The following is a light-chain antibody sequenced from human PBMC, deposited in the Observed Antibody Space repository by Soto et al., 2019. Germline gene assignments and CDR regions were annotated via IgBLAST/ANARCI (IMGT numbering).Light chain of an antibody. V-gene: IGLV2-11*01. CDR1: SSDVGGYKY. CDR2: DVD. J-gene: IGLJ2*01. Sequence: QSALTQPRSVSGSHGQSVTISCTGTSSDVGGYKYVSWYQQHPGKAPKVMIYDVDRRPSGVPDRFFGSKSGDTASLTISGIQAEDEADYYCCSYAGSQVVFGGGTKFTVL. CDR3: CSYAGSQVV.